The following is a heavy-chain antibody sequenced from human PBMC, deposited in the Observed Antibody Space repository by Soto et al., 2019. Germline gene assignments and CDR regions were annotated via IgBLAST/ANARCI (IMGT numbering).Heavy chain of an antibody. Sequence: QVQLVQSGAEVKKPGSSVKVSCKASGGTFSSYTISWVRQAPGQGLEWMGRIIPILGIANYAQKFQGRVTITADKSTSTAYMELSSLRSEDTAVYYCARTNCSGGSCYSGPKTNWYFDLWGRGTLVTVSS. V-gene: IGHV1-69*02. D-gene: IGHD2-15*01. J-gene: IGHJ2*01. CDR2: IIPILGIA. CDR1: GGTFSSYT. CDR3: ARTNCSGGSCYSGPKTNWYFDL.